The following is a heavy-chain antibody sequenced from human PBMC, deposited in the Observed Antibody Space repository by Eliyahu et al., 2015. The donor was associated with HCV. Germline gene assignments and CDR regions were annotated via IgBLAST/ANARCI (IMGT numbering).Heavy chain of an antibody. J-gene: IGHJ4*02. CDR2: TYYRSKYYN. D-gene: IGHD4-17*01. CDR3: ARDSSDYGDYVMDY. CDR1: GDSVXSNSAA. Sequence: QIQLQQSGPGLVKPSQTLSLTCAISGDSVXSNSAAWNWIRQSPSXGLEWLGRTYYRSKYYNDYAVSVKSRITINADTSKNQLSLQLNSVTPEDTALYYCARDSSDYGDYVMDYWGQGTLVTVSS. V-gene: IGHV6-1*01.